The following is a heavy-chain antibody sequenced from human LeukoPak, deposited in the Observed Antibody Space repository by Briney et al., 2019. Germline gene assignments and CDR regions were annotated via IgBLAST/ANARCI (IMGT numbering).Heavy chain of an antibody. CDR2: IYYSGST. V-gene: IGHV4-59*01. Sequence: SETLSLTCTVSGGSISSYYWSWIRQPPGKGLEWIGYIYYSGSTNYNPSLKSRVTISVDTSKNQFSLKLSSVTAADTAVYYCARHMKGRGLLTVTMYYFDYWGQGTLVTVSS. CDR3: ARHMKGRGLLTVTMYYFDY. J-gene: IGHJ4*02. D-gene: IGHD4-17*01. CDR1: GGSISSYY.